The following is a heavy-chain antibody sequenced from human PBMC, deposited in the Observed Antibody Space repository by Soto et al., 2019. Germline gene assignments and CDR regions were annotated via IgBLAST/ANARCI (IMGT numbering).Heavy chain of an antibody. V-gene: IGHV1-69*13. CDR2: NIPSFGTA. CDR3: ARAPILVGETTYENYFDD. J-gene: IGHJ4*02. D-gene: IGHD2-21*01. Sequence: SVTVSCKASGGTFSNFVISWVRQAPGQGLEWMGGNIPSFGTANYAQKFQGRVTIIADESTGTTYMELTSLRSEDTVVYYCARAPILVGETTYENYFDDRGQRTLVTVNS. CDR1: GGTFSNFV.